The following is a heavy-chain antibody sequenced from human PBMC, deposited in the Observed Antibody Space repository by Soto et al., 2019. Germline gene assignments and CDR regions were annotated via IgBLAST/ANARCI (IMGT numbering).Heavy chain of an antibody. D-gene: IGHD3-3*01. CDR1: GFTFTSYA. CDR2: ISGSAGST. CDR3: AKDSFRIYDFYSCTGNWFDP. J-gene: IGHJ5*02. Sequence: GGSLRLSCAASGFTFTSYAMTWVRQAPGKGLEWVASISGSAGSTYYADSVKGRFTISRDNSKNTLYLQMNSLRAEDTAVYYCAKDSFRIYDFYSCTGNWFDPWGQGTLVTVSS. V-gene: IGHV3-23*01.